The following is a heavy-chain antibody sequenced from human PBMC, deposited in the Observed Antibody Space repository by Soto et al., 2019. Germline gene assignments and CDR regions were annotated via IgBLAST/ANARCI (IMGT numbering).Heavy chain of an antibody. Sequence: SETLSLTCAVSGGSISSGGYSWSWIRQPPGKGLEWIGYIYHSGSTYYNPSLKSRVTISVDRSKNQFSLKLSSVTAADTAVYYCARGLGLGELWRWPHGRRHWFDPWGQGTLVTVSS. V-gene: IGHV4-30-2*01. CDR3: ARGLGLGELWRWPHGRRHWFDP. CDR1: GGSISSGGYS. CDR2: IYHSGST. D-gene: IGHD3-10*01. J-gene: IGHJ5*02.